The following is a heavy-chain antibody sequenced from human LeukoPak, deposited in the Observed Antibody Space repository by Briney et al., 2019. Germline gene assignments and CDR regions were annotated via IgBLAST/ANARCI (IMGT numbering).Heavy chain of an antibody. CDR3: ARDVRRDSSGVIQH. J-gene: IGHJ1*01. Sequence: PGGSLRLSCAASGFTVSSNYMSWVRQAPGKGLEWVSVIYSGGSTYYADSVKGRFTISRDNSKNTLYLQMNSLRAEDTAVYYCARDVRRDSSGVIQHWGQGTLVTVSS. CDR2: IYSGGST. CDR1: GFTVSSNY. V-gene: IGHV3-66*01. D-gene: IGHD3-22*01.